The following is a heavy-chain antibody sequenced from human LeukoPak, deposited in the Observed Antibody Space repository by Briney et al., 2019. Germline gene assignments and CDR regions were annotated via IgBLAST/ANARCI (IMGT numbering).Heavy chain of an antibody. CDR3: ARSLLVQPYYYYMDV. Sequence: GESLKISCKGSGYSFTSYWIGWVRQMPGKGLECMGIIYPGDSDTRYSPSFQGQVTISADKSISTAYLQWSSLKVSDTAMYYCARSLLVQPYYYYMDVWGKGTTVTVSS. CDR2: IYPGDSDT. D-gene: IGHD6-6*01. V-gene: IGHV5-51*01. CDR1: GYSFTSYW. J-gene: IGHJ6*03.